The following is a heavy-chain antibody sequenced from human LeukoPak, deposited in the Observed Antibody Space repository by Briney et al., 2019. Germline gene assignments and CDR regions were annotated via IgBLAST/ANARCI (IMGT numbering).Heavy chain of an antibody. D-gene: IGHD1-7*01. CDR1: GFTFSSHW. CDR3: VGEGNYASGFEY. J-gene: IGHJ4*02. V-gene: IGHV3-7*01. CDR2: IKQDGSEK. Sequence: GGSLRLSCAASGFTFSSHWMSWVRQAPGKGLEWVANIKQDGSEKYYVDSVKGRFTISRDNAKNSLYLQMNSLRDEDMAVYYCVGEGNYASGFEYWGQGTLVTVSS.